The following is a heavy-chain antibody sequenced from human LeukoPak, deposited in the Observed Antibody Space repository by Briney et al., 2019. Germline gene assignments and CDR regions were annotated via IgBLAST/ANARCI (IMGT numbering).Heavy chain of an antibody. J-gene: IGHJ4*02. V-gene: IGHV3-23*01. D-gene: IGHD6-19*01. Sequence: PGGSLRLSCAASGFTFNSYGMTWVRQAPGKGLECVSGISGSGDRTYYADSVKGRFTISRDNPKNTLYLQMNSLRAEDTAMYYCAKGGPIEQWLVKGTFDYWGQGTLVTVSS. CDR1: GFTFNSYG. CDR2: ISGSGDRT. CDR3: AKGGPIEQWLVKGTFDY.